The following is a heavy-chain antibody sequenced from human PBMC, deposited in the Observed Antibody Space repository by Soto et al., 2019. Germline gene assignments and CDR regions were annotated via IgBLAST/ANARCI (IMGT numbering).Heavy chain of an antibody. V-gene: IGHV3-23*01. CDR2: ISGSGISP. Sequence: DVQLLESGGGLVQPGGSLSLSGAASGFPFGGIAISWVGKAPGRGLGWVPGISGSGISPHYADSVKGRFTVSRDNSKNTLYLQMNSLRAEDTAVYNCAKEPVGPDWYFDLWGRGTLVTVSS. CDR3: AKEPVGPDWYFDL. J-gene: IGHJ2*01. CDR1: GFPFGGIA.